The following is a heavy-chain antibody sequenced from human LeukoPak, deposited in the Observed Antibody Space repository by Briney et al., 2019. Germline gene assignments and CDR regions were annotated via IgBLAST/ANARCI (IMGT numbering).Heavy chain of an antibody. CDR2: IKQDGSEK. J-gene: IGHJ4*02. CDR1: GFTFSSYW. V-gene: IGHV3-7*03. Sequence: QPGGSLRLSCAASGFTFSSYWMSWVRQAPGKGLEWVANIKQDGSEKYYVDSVKGRFTISRDNAKNSLYLQMNSLKTEDTAVYYCTTDQVPSWEEPTAFTFDYWGQGTLVTVSS. D-gene: IGHD1-26*01. CDR3: TTDQVPSWEEPTAFTFDY.